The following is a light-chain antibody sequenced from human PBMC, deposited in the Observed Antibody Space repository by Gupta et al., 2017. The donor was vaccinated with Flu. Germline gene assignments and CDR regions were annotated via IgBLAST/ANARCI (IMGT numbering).Light chain of an antibody. V-gene: IGLV3-21*02. Sequence: QTARSTWWGKSMGRKSVHWYQQKSVQAPLLVINDNSDRPAGYPERFSGSNSGNTATLTISRVEAGDEADYYCQWWDTSSDHVVYGGGTKLTVL. CDR2: DNS. CDR1: SMGRKS. J-gene: IGLJ2*01. CDR3: QWWDTSSDHVV.